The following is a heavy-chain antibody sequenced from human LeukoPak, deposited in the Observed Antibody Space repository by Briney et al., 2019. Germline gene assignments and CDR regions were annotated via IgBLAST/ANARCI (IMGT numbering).Heavy chain of an antibody. V-gene: IGHV3-48*04. CDR2: ISSSGDTT. J-gene: IGHJ4*02. D-gene: IGHD3-3*01. CDR3: ARDGFCDF. CDR1: GFIFKNFS. Sequence: GGSLRLSCAASGFIFKNFSMNWVRQAPGKGLEWVAYISSSGDTTYYADSVEGRFTISRDNAENSLHLQMNSLRVDDSALYYCARDGFCDFWGQGTLVTVSS.